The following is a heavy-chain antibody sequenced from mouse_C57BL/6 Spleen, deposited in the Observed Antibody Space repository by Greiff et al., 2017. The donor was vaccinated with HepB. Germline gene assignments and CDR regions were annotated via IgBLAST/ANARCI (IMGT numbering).Heavy chain of an antibody. J-gene: IGHJ2*01. Sequence: VQLQQSGAELVRPGASVKLSCTASGFNIKDDYMHWVKQRPEQGLEWIGWIDPENGDTEYASKFQGKATITADTSSNTAYLQLSSLTSEDTAVYYCTTAYSNFQGYFDYWGQGTTLTVSS. D-gene: IGHD2-5*01. CDR2: IDPENGDT. V-gene: IGHV14-4*01. CDR1: GFNIKDDY. CDR3: TTAYSNFQGYFDY.